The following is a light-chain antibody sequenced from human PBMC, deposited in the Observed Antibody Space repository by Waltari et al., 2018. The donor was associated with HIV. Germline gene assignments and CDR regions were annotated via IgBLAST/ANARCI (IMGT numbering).Light chain of an antibody. Sequence: QSALTQPASESWSPGKSITISFTGTNRYIGGYYYVSWYQQHPGKAPKLMIYEVSNGPSGVSNRFSGSKSGNTASLTISGLQAEDEADYYCSSYTSSSTPYVFGTGTKVTVL. CDR1: NRYIGGYYY. V-gene: IGLV2-14*01. J-gene: IGLJ1*01. CDR3: SSYTSSSTPYV. CDR2: EVS.